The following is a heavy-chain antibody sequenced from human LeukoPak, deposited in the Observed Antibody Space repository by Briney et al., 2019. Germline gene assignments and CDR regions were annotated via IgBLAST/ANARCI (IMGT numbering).Heavy chain of an antibody. CDR2: IKSDGSGI. CDR1: GFTSSSYW. Sequence: PGGSLRLSCAVSGFTSSSYWMHWVRQAPGKGLVWVSRIKSDGSGITYADSVRGRFTISRDNAKNTLYLQMNSLRAEDTAVYYCGRNFGSGSYSPEYWGQGTLVTVSS. V-gene: IGHV3-74*01. D-gene: IGHD3-10*01. CDR3: GRNFGSGSYSPEY. J-gene: IGHJ4*01.